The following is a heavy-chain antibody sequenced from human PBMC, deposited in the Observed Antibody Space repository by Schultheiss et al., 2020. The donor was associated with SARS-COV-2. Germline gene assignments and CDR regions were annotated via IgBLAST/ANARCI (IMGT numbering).Heavy chain of an antibody. D-gene: IGHD3-3*01. V-gene: IGHV4-61*08. CDR2: IYYSGST. CDR3: ASGRRGNYDFWSGYPRYMDV. Sequence: SQTLSLTCTVSGGSISSGGYYWSWIRQPPGKGLEWIGYIYYSGSTNYNPSLKSRVTISVDTSKNQFSLKLSSVTAADTAVYYCASGRRGNYDFWSGYPRYMDVWGKGTTVTVSS. CDR1: GGSISSGGYY. J-gene: IGHJ6*03.